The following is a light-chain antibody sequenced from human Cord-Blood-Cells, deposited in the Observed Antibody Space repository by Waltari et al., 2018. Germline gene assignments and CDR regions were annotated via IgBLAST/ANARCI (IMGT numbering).Light chain of an antibody. CDR3: QAWDSSTVV. J-gene: IGLJ2*01. Sequence: SYELTQPPSVSVSPGQTASITCSGDKLGEKYACWYQQNPGQATVLVIYQDRKRPSGIPERFSGSNSGNTATLTISGTQAMDEADYYCQAWDSSTVVFGGGTKLTVL. CDR2: QDR. V-gene: IGLV3-1*01. CDR1: KLGEKY.